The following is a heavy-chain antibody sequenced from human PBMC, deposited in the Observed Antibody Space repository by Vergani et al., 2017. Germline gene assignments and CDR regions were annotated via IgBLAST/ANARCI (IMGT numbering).Heavy chain of an antibody. J-gene: IGHJ5*02. Sequence: QVQLQESGPGLVKSSETLSLTCPVPGGSISSYYWSWIRQPPGKGLEWIGYIYYSGSTNYNPSLKSRVTISVDTSKNQFSLKLSSVTAADTAVYYCARVVYGSGWYENWFDPWSQGTLVTVSS. CDR2: IYYSGST. V-gene: IGHV4-59*01. D-gene: IGHD6-19*01. CDR3: ARVVYGSGWYENWFDP. CDR1: GGSISSYY.